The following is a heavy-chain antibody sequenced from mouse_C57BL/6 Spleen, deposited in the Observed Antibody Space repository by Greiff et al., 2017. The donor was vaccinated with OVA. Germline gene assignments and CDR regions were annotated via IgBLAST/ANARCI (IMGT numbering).Heavy chain of an antibody. J-gene: IGHJ2*01. CDR3: ARGEGYDGYSYYFDY. V-gene: IGHV1-52*01. CDR2: IDPSDSET. Sequence: VQLQQPGAELVRPGSSVKLSCKASGYTFTSYWMHWVKQRPIQGLEWIGNIDPSDSETHYNQKFKDKATLTVDKSSSTAYMQLSSLTSEDSAVYYCARGEGYDGYSYYFDYWGQGTTLTVSS. CDR1: GYTFTSYW. D-gene: IGHD2-3*01.